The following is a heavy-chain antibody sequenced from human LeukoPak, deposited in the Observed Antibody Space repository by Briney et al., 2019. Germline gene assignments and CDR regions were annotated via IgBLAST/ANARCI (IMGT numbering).Heavy chain of an antibody. J-gene: IGHJ4*02. V-gene: IGHV3-23*01. CDR3: AKDPINWGSIYFDC. CDR2: ISGSSDNT. D-gene: IGHD7-27*01. CDR1: GFTFSSYA. Sequence: GGSLRLSCEASGFTFSSYAMSWVRQAPGKGLEWVSSISGSSDNTNYADSVKGRFTISRDNSKNILYLQMNSLTAEDTAVYWCAKDPINWGSIYFDCWGQGTLVTVSS.